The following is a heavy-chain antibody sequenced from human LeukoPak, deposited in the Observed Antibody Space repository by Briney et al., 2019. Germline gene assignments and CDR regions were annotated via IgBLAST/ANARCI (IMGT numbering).Heavy chain of an antibody. D-gene: IGHD2-2*01. J-gene: IGHJ4*02. Sequence: GESLKISCRGSGYSFTTYWIGWVRQMPGKGLKWMGIIYPGDSDTRYSPSFQGQVTMSADKSITTAYLQWSSLKASDTAMYYCARRQGCSSTSCPPDSWGQGTLVTVSS. V-gene: IGHV5-51*01. CDR1: GYSFTTYW. CDR2: IYPGDSDT. CDR3: ARRQGCSSTSCPPDS.